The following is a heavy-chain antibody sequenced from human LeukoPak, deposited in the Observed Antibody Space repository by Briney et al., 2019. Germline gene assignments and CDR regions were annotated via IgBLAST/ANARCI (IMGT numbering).Heavy chain of an antibody. CDR3: ARNTYYYDSSGYYLLDT. CDR2: ISAYNGNT. Sequence: ASVKVSCKASGYTFTSYGISWVRQAPGQGLEWMGWISAYNGNTNYAQELQGRVTMTTDTSTSTAYMELRSLRSDDTAVYYCARNTYYYDSSGYYLLDTWGQGTLVTVSS. V-gene: IGHV1-18*01. J-gene: IGHJ5*02. D-gene: IGHD3-22*01. CDR1: GYTFTSYG.